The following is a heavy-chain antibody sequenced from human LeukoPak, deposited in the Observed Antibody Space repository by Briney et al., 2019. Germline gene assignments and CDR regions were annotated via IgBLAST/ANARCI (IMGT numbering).Heavy chain of an antibody. CDR3: ARLFARGGEISGSYFYY. CDR1: GGTFSSYA. J-gene: IGHJ4*02. V-gene: IGHV1-69*05. CDR2: LIPIFGTA. Sequence: ASVKVSCKASGGTFSSYAINWVRQAPGQGLEWMGGLIPIFGTANYAQKFQGRVTITTDESTSTAYMELSSLRSEDTAVYYCARLFARGGEISGSYFYYWGQGTLVTVSS. D-gene: IGHD1-26*01.